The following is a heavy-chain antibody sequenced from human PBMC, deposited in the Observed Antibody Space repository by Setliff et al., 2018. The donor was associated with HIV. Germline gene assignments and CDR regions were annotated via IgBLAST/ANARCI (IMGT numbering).Heavy chain of an antibody. CDR2: ISAYNGRT. D-gene: IGHD4-17*01. Sequence: GASVKVSCKASGYSFDTHGVTWVRQAPGQGLEWMGWISAYNGRTHYAQKVQGRVTLTTDTSTNTAYMELRSLRSDDAAVYYCAKTTPQPHYYYYVDVWGKGTTVTVSS. CDR1: GYSFDTHG. V-gene: IGHV1-18*01. CDR3: AKTTPQPHYYYYVDV. J-gene: IGHJ6*03.